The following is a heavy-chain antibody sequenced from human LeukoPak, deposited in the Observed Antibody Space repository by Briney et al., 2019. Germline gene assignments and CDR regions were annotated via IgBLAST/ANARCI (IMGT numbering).Heavy chain of an antibody. CDR2: ISSSSSCI. D-gene: IGHD6-19*01. CDR3: ARTYSSGWYLWFDP. Sequence: GGSLRLSCAASGFTFSSYSMNWVRQAPGKGLEWVSSISSSSSCIYYADSVKGRFTISRDNAKNSLYLQMNSLRAEDTAVYYCARTYSSGWYLWFDPWGQGTLVTVSS. CDR1: GFTFSSYS. J-gene: IGHJ5*02. V-gene: IGHV3-21*01.